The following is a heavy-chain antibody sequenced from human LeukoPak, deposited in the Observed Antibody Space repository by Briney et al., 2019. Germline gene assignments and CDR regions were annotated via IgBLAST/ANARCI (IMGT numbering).Heavy chain of an antibody. V-gene: IGHV3-15*01. Sequence: GGSLRLSCAASGFTFSNAWMSWVRQAPGKGLEWVGRIKSKTDGGITDYAAPVKGRFTISRDDSKNTLYLQMNSLKTEDTAVYYCTTPDILTGYPYYWGQGTLVTVSS. CDR2: IKSKTDGGIT. CDR3: TTPDILTGYPYY. J-gene: IGHJ4*02. CDR1: GFTFSNAW. D-gene: IGHD3-9*01.